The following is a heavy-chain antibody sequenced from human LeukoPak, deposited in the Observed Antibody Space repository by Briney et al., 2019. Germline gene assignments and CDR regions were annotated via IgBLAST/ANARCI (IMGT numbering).Heavy chain of an antibody. CDR2: INPNSGGT. CDR3: ARDYSSWYGDYYYYMDV. V-gene: IGHV1-2*02. D-gene: IGHD6-13*01. CDR1: GYTFTGYY. Sequence: ASVKVSCKASGYTFTGYYMHWVRQAPGQGLEWMGWINPNSGGTNYAQKFQGRVTMTRDTSISTAYMELSRLRSDDTAVYYCARDYSSWYGDYYYYMDVWGKGTTVTVSS. J-gene: IGHJ6*03.